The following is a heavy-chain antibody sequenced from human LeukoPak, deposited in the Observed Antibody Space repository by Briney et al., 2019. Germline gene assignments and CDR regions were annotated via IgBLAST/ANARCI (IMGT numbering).Heavy chain of an antibody. Sequence: SGGSLRLSCAASGFTFSNYALHWVRQAPGKGLEHASAISQTGATTFYADSVKGRFTISRDNSRNTLSLQMGSLRADDMAVYYCARGLYGDPKGFDYWGQGTLVTVSS. D-gene: IGHD4-17*01. V-gene: IGHV3-64*02. CDR2: ISQTGATT. J-gene: IGHJ4*02. CDR1: GFTFSNYA. CDR3: ARGLYGDPKGFDY.